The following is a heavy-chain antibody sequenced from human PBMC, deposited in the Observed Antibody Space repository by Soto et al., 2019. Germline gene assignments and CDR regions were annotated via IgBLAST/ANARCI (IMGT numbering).Heavy chain of an antibody. J-gene: IGHJ4*02. CDR2: MNPNSGNT. CDR1: GYTFTSDD. CDR3: ARPYSSSWYLGAE. Sequence: QVQLVQSGAEVKKPGASVKVSCKASGYTFTSDDINWVRQATGQGLEWMGWMNPNSGNTGYAQKFQGRVTMTRNTSVSAAYMELSSLRSEDTAVYYCARPYSSSWYLGAEWGQGTLVTVSS. V-gene: IGHV1-8*01. D-gene: IGHD6-13*01.